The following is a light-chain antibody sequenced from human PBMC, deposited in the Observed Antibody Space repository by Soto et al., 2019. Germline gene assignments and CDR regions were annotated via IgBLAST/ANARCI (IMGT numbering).Light chain of an antibody. CDR1: SSNIGINY. CDR2: DND. J-gene: IGLJ3*02. Sequence: QSVLTQPPSVSAAPGQKVTISCSGSSSNIGINYVSWYQHLPGTAPKLLIYDNDKRPSGIPDRFSGSKSGTSATLGITGLQTGDEVDYYCGTWDNSLSAGVFGGGTKLTVL. V-gene: IGLV1-51*01. CDR3: GTWDNSLSAGV.